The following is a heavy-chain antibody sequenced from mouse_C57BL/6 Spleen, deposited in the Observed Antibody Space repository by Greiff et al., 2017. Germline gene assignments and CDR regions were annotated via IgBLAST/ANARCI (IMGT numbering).Heavy chain of an antibody. V-gene: IGHV1-52*01. D-gene: IGHD2-3*01. Sequence: VQLQQPGAELVRPGSSVKLSCKASGYTFTSYWLHWVKQRPIQGLEWIGNIDPSDSETHYNQKFKDKATLTVDKSSSTAYMQLSSLTSEDSAVYYCAREGMVSYYAMDYWGQGTSVTVSS. CDR3: AREGMVSYYAMDY. CDR1: GYTFTSYW. J-gene: IGHJ4*01. CDR2: IDPSDSET.